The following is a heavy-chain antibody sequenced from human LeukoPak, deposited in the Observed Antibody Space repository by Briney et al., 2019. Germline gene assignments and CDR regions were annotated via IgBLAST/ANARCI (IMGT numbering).Heavy chain of an antibody. CDR3: ARDGAAAVPR. V-gene: IGHV3-23*01. J-gene: IGHJ4*02. D-gene: IGHD6-13*01. CDR1: GFSFNNFG. CDR2: ISGTGGST. Sequence: GGSLRLSCVASGFSFNNFGMTWVRQAPGRGLEWVSSISGTGGSTHYADSVKGRFTISRDNSKNTLYLQMNNLRAEDTAVYYCARDGAAAVPRWGQGTLVTVSS.